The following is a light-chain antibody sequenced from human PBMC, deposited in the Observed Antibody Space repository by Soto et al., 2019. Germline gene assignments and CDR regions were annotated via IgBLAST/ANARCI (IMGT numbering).Light chain of an antibody. V-gene: IGLV2-14*01. CDR2: EVS. J-gene: IGLJ1*01. CDR3: SSYPSSSTPYV. Sequence: QSVLTQPASVSGSPGQSTTISCTGTSSDIGTYNYVSWYQQHPGKAPKLMIYEVSNRPSGVSNRFSGSKSGNTASLTISGLQAEDEADYYCSSYPSSSTPYVFXTGTKVTLL. CDR1: SSDIGTYNY.